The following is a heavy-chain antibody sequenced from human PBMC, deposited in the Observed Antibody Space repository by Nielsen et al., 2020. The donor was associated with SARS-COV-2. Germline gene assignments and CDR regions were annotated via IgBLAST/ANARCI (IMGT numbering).Heavy chain of an antibody. J-gene: IGHJ4*02. V-gene: IGHV3-9*01. CDR1: GFTFDDYA. D-gene: IGHD1-26*01. CDR3: ASVWAY. Sequence: SLKISCAASGFTFDDYAMHWVRQAPGKGLEWVSGISWNSGSIGYADSMKGRFTISRDNSKNTLYLQMNSLRAEDTAVYYCASVWAYWGQGTLVTVSS. CDR2: ISWNSGSI.